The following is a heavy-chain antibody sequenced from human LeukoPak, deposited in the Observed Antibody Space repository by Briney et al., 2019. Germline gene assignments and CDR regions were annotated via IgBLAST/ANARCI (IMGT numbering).Heavy chain of an antibody. D-gene: IGHD3-3*01. Sequence: GRSLRLSCAASGFTFSSYGMHWVRQAPGKGLEWVAVIWYDGSNKYYADSVKGRFTISRDNSKNTLYLQMNSLRAEDTAVYYCAKGGAQLRNDFWSGYYDNWGQGTLVTVSS. V-gene: IGHV3-33*06. J-gene: IGHJ4*02. CDR2: IWYDGSNK. CDR3: AKGGAQLRNDFWSGYYDN. CDR1: GFTFSSYG.